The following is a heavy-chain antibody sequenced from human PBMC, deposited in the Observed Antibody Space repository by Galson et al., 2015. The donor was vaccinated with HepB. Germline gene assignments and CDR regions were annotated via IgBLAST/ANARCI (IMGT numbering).Heavy chain of an antibody. J-gene: IGHJ6*04. CDR1: GDSVSSNSAA. D-gene: IGHD6-19*01. Sequence: CAISGDSVSSNSAAWNWIRQSPSRGLEWLGRTYYRSKWYNDYAVSVKSRMSINPDTPKNQFSLQLNSVTPEDTAVYYCAREVGYSSGWYQGLKYGMDVWGEGTTVTVSS. CDR2: TYYRSKWYN. V-gene: IGHV6-1*01. CDR3: AREVGYSSGWYQGLKYGMDV.